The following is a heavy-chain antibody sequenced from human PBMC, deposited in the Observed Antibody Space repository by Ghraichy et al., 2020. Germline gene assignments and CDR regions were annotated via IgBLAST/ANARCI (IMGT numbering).Heavy chain of an antibody. CDR1: GLTFTTYS. CDR3: ARDIKSSSWSYYFYAMDV. CDR2: ISHDGISK. J-gene: IGHJ6*02. V-gene: IGHV3-30-3*01. Sequence: GGSLGLSCAASGLTFTTYSMHWVRQAPGKGLEWVAVISHDGISKYYADSMKGRFTISRDNSKNTLYLQMNSLRAEDTALYYCARDIKSSSWSYYFYAMDVWGQGTTVTVSS. D-gene: IGHD6-13*01.